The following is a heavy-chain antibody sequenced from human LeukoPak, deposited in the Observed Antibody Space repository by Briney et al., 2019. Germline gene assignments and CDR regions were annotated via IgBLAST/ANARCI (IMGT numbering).Heavy chain of an antibody. D-gene: IGHD3-10*01. CDR3: TTERRFGECFDY. V-gene: IGHV3-15*01. CDR1: GFTFSNAW. CDR2: FKSKTDGGTT. J-gene: IGHJ4*02. Sequence: PGGSLRLSCVASGFTFSNAWMNWVRQAPGKGLEWVGRFKSKTDGGTTDYAAPVKGRFTISRDDSKNTLYLQMNNLKTEDTGVYYCTTERRFGECFDYWGQGTLVTVSS.